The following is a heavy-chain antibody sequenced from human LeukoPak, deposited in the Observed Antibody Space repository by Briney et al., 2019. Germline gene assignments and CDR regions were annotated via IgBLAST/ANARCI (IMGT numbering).Heavy chain of an antibody. D-gene: IGHD3-22*01. CDR1: GFTLSSYA. Sequence: GGSLRLSCAASGFTLSSYAMSWVRQGPRKGLEWVSAISVSGNTYHADSVKGRFTISRDNSKNTLYLQMNSLRAEDTAVYYCARLLYYYDSSQPYWGQGTLVTVSS. V-gene: IGHV3-23*01. CDR2: ISVSGNT. CDR3: ARLLYYYDSSQPY. J-gene: IGHJ4*02.